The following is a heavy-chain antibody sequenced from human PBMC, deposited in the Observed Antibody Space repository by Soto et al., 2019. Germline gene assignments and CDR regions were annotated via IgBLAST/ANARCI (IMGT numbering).Heavy chain of an antibody. D-gene: IGHD1-7*01. CDR2: IDARDSYT. CDR1: GYDFTSYW. Sequence: EVQLVQSGAEVKKPGESLSISCRGSGYDFTSYWISWVRQMPGTGLEWMGRIDARDSYTNYSPTFQGHVTISADKSTSTAYLQWSSLKASDTAMYYCARTRTGNFRLDYWGQGTLVTVSS. CDR3: ARTRTGNFRLDY. J-gene: IGHJ4*02. V-gene: IGHV5-10-1*03.